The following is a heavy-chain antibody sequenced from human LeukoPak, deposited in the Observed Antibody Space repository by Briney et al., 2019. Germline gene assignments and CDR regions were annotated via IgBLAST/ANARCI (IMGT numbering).Heavy chain of an antibody. V-gene: IGHV4-4*07. Sequence: SETLSLTCTVSGGSISSYYWSWIRHPAGKGLELIGRIYTSGSTNYNPSLKSRVTMSVDTSKNQFSLKLSSVTAADTAVYYCARDIVGASNWFDPWGQGTLVTVSS. CDR2: IYTSGST. CDR1: GGSISSYY. J-gene: IGHJ5*02. CDR3: ARDIVGASNWFDP. D-gene: IGHD1-26*01.